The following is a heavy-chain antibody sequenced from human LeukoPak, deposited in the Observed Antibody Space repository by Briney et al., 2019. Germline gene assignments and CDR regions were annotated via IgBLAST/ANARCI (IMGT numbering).Heavy chain of an antibody. CDR1: GFTFSSYG. D-gene: IGHD5-18*01. CDR3: ARGYKQVDY. J-gene: IGHJ4*02. CDR2: IWYDGSNK. Sequence: PGGSLRLSCAASGFTFSSYGMHWVRQAPGKGLEWVAVIWYDGSNKHYADSVKGRFTISRDDSKNTLYLQMNSLRAEDTAVYYCARGYKQVDYWGQGTLVTVSS. V-gene: IGHV3-33*01.